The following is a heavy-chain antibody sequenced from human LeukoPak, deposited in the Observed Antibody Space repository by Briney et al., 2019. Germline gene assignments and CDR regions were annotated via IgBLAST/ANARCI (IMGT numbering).Heavy chain of an antibody. CDR3: ASRIHKYSSGWYDDDY. J-gene: IGHJ4*02. D-gene: IGHD6-19*01. CDR2: IYYSGST. Sequence: SETLSLTCTVSGGSISSSSYYWGWIRQPPGKGLEWIGSIYYSGSTYYNPSLKRRVTISVDTSKNQFSLKLSSVTAADTAVYYCASRIHKYSSGWYDDDYWGQGTLVTVSS. V-gene: IGHV4-39*01. CDR1: GGSISSSSYY.